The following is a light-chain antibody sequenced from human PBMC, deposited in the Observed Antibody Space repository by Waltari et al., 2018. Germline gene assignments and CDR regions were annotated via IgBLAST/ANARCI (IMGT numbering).Light chain of an antibody. V-gene: IGKV1-5*03. CDR3: QQYDPPSPYT. Sequence: IQLTQSPSSLSASVGDRVSITGRPSQSISSWLAWYQLKTGKAPKLLIYKASSLESGVPSRFIGSGSATEFTLTTSSRHPDEVATYYCQQYDPPSPYTFGQGTKLEI. CDR2: KAS. J-gene: IGKJ2*01. CDR1: QSISSW.